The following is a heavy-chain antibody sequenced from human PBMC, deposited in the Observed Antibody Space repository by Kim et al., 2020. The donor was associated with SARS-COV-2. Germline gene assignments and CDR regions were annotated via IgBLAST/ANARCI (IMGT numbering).Heavy chain of an antibody. V-gene: IGHV3-30*18. CDR1: GFTFSSYG. CDR3: AKGMGTYYYYGMDV. CDR2: ISYDGSNK. Sequence: GGSLRLSCAASGFTFSSYGMHWVRQAPGKGLEWVAVISYDGSNKYYADSVKGRFTISRDNSKNTLYLQMNSLRAEDTAVYYCAKGMGTYYYYGMDVWGQGTTVTVSS. J-gene: IGHJ6*02. D-gene: IGHD1-1*01.